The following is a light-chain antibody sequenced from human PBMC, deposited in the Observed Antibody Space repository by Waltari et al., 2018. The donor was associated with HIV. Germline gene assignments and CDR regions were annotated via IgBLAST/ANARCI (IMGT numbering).Light chain of an antibody. Sequence: QSVLTQPPSASGSPGQGGTCPCSGRSPNIGSKTVNWYQQLPGTAPKLLIYSNNQRPSGVPDRFSGSKSGTSASLAISGLQSEDEADYYCAAWDDSLNAWVFGGGTKLTVL. CDR2: SNN. J-gene: IGLJ3*02. CDR1: SPNIGSKT. V-gene: IGLV1-44*01. CDR3: AAWDDSLNAWV.